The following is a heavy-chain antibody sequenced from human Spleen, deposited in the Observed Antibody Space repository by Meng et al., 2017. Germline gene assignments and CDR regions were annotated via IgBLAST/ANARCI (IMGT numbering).Heavy chain of an antibody. D-gene: IGHD2-15*01. J-gene: IGHJ4*02. Sequence: GESLKISCAASGFTFSTYDIHWVRQAPGKGLEWVPMIWYAGTNNYYADSMKGRFTISRDNSKNTLHLQMGSLRAEDMGVYYCAREELAIYCSGGSCHFDYWGQGTLVTVSS. V-gene: IGHV3-30*02. CDR2: IWYAGTNN. CDR1: GFTFSTYD. CDR3: AREELAIYCSGGSCHFDY.